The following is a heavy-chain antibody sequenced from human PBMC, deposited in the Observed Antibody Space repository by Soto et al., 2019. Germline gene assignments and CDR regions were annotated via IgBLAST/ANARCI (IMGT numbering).Heavy chain of an antibody. Sequence: GGSLRLSCAASGFTFDDYAMHWARQVPGKGLEWVSGINWNSGSIGYGDSVKGRFAISRDNAKNSLHLQMNSLSAEDTAFYYCVKDESINWYSGHFRHWGQGTLVTVSS. J-gene: IGHJ1*01. CDR2: INWNSGSI. D-gene: IGHD6-13*01. CDR1: GFTFDDYA. CDR3: VKDESINWYSGHFRH. V-gene: IGHV3-9*01.